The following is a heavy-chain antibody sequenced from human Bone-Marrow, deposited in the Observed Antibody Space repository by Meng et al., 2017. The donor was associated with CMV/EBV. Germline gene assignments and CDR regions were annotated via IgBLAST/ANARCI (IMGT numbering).Heavy chain of an antibody. J-gene: IGHJ3*02. D-gene: IGHD2-2*01. Sequence: SETLSLTCTVSGGSISSYYWSWIRQPPGKGLEWIGYTYYSGSTNYNPSLKSRVTISVDTSKNQFSLKLSSVTAADTAVYYCARGNNIVVVPAAPPGAFDIWGQGTMVTVSS. CDR2: TYYSGST. CDR1: GGSISSYY. V-gene: IGHV4-59*01. CDR3: ARGNNIVVVPAAPPGAFDI.